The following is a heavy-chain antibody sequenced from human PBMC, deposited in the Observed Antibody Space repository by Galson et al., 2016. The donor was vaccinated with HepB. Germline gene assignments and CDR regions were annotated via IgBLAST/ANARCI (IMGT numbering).Heavy chain of an antibody. V-gene: IGHV1-69*13. CDR3: AIGPYKSSLDY. J-gene: IGHJ4*02. CDR2: FIPMFNTT. D-gene: IGHD6-13*01. Sequence: SGAEVKRPGPSVKVSCKASGDSFNSFAITWVRQAPGQGLEWMGEFIPMFNTTNYARKLQGRVTIIADESTSTSYMEVASLRSEDTAVYYCAIGPYKSSLDYWGQGTQVSVSS. CDR1: GDSFNSFA.